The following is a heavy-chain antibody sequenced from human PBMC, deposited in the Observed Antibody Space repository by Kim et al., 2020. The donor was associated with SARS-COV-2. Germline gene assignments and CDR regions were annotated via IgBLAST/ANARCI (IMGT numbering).Heavy chain of an antibody. CDR3: ASGTSNGWYGPFVY. D-gene: IGHD6-19*01. CDR2: IYSGGST. V-gene: IGHV3-66*01. CDR1: GFTVSSNY. Sequence: GGSLRLSCAASGFTVSSNYMSWVRQAPGKGLEWVSVIYSGGSTYYADSVKGRFTISRDNSKNTLYLQMNSLRAEDTAVYYCASGTSNGWYGPFVYWGQGTLVTVSS. J-gene: IGHJ4*02.